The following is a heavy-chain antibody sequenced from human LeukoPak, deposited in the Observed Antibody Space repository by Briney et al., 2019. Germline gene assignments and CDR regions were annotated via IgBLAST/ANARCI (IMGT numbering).Heavy chain of an antibody. Sequence: SETLSLTCTVSGGSISSGDYYWSWIRQPPGKGLEWIGYIYYSGSTYYNPSLKSRVTISVDTSKNQFSLKLSSVTAADTAVYYCARDGALPMVPDDLWGRGTLVTVSS. CDR1: GGSISSGDYY. J-gene: IGHJ2*01. D-gene: IGHD4/OR15-4a*01. CDR3: ARDGALPMVPDDL. CDR2: IYYSGST. V-gene: IGHV4-30-4*01.